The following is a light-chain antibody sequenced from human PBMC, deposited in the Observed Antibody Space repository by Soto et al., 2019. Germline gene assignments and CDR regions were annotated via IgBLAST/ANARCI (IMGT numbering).Light chain of an antibody. CDR3: QQYGSLSWT. V-gene: IGKV3-20*01. Sequence: EIVLTQSPGTLSLSPVERATLSCRASQSVSNNYLAWYQQKPGQAPRIIIFGASGRATGIPDRFSGSGSGTDFTLTISRLEPEDFAVYYCQQYGSLSWTFGQGTKVDIK. CDR1: QSVSNNY. CDR2: GAS. J-gene: IGKJ1*01.